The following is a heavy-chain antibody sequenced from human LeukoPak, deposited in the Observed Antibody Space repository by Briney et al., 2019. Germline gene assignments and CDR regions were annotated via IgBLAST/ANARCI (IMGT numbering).Heavy chain of an antibody. D-gene: IGHD6-19*01. CDR1: GGTFSSYA. CDR2: IVPIFGTA. J-gene: IGHJ3*02. Sequence: SVKVSCKASGGTFSSYAISWVRQAPGQGLEWMGGIVPIFGTANYAQKFQGRVTITTDESTSTAYMELSSLRSEDTAVYYCAITYSSGHDAFDIWGQGTMVTVSS. V-gene: IGHV1-69*05. CDR3: AITYSSGHDAFDI.